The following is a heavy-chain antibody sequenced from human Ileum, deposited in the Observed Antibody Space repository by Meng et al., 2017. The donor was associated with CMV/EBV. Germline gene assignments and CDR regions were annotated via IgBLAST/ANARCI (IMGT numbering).Heavy chain of an antibody. CDR2: INYSGTT. D-gene: IGHD2-15*01. V-gene: IGHV4-39*07. CDR1: CDSVRIKNYF. Sequence: LQAAGPGLVKPTETLSSTFSASCDSVRIKNYFWAWIRQPPGQGLEWIATINYSGTTYYNPPLRNRLTLSVNTSKNQFSMKLTSVTAADTAMYYCARDMTNRWFYFWGQGILVTVSS. J-gene: IGHJ4*02. CDR3: ARDMTNRWFYF.